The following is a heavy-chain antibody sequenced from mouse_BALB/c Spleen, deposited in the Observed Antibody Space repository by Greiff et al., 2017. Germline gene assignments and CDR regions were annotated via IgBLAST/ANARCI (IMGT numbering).Heavy chain of an antibody. D-gene: IGHD2-10*02. CDR3: TREQYGNYFYAMDY. V-gene: IGHV1S81*02. CDR2: INPSNGGT. J-gene: IGHJ4*01. Sequence: VQLQQPGAELVKPGASVKLSCKASGYTFTSYYMYWVKQRPGQGLEWIGGINPSNGGTNFNEKFKSKATLTVDKSSSTAYMQLSSLTSEDSAVYYCTREQYGNYFYAMDYWGQGTSVTVSS. CDR1: GYTFTSYY.